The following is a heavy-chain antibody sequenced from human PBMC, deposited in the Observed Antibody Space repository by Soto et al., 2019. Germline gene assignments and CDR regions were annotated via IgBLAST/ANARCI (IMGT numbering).Heavy chain of an antibody. J-gene: IGHJ4*02. V-gene: IGHV3-48*02. CDR1: GFTLSGHS. Sequence: EVQLVESGGDLVQPGGSLRLSCAASGFTLSGHSMSWVRQAPGMGLEWISYISSSGNTIHYADSVKGRFTVSRDNVENSLYLQMNSLRDEDTAIYYCARRHYFDNSIYPDFDCWGQGTLVTVSS. CDR3: ARRHYFDNSIYPDFDC. D-gene: IGHD3-9*01. CDR2: ISSSGNTI.